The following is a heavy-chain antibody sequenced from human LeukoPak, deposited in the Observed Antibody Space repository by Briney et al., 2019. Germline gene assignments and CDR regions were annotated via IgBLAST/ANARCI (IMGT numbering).Heavy chain of an antibody. CDR3: ASWVEGGYGSGSYFFDY. Sequence: PSETLSLTCTVSGGSISSGGYYWSWIRQPPGKGLEWIGYIYHSGSTYYNPSLKSRVTISVDRSKNQFSLKLSSVTAADTAVYYCASWVEGGYGSGSYFFDYWGQGTLVTVSS. CDR1: GGSISSGGYY. CDR2: IYHSGST. V-gene: IGHV4-30-2*01. D-gene: IGHD3-10*01. J-gene: IGHJ4*02.